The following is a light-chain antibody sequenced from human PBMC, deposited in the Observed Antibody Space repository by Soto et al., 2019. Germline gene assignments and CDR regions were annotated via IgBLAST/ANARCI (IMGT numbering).Light chain of an antibody. CDR3: QQYNTYPLT. CDR2: EGS. V-gene: IGKV1-5*03. J-gene: IGKJ4*01. CDR1: QSISTW. Sequence: DIQMTQSPSTLSASVGDRVTITCRASQSISTWLAWYQQKPGKAPTLLIYEGSSLEGGVPSRFGGSGSGTLFNITISSLHPDDFATYYCQQYNTYPLTFGGGTTVDIK.